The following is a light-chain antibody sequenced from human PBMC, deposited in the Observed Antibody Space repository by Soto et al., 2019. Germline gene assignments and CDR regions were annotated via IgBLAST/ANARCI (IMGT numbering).Light chain of an antibody. J-gene: IGKJ2*01. CDR2: KAS. CDR3: QQYNYFYT. V-gene: IGKV1-5*03. CDR1: QNIISW. Sequence: DIQMTQSPSTLSASVGDRVTITCRASQNIISWLAWYQQKPGKVPKLLIYKASTLESGVPSRFSGSGSGTEFTLTISSLQPDDFATYYCQQYNYFYTFGQGTKLEIK.